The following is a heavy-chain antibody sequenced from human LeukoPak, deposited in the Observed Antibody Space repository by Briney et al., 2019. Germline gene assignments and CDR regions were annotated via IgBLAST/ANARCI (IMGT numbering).Heavy chain of an antibody. CDR1: GCTFSNYA. J-gene: IGHJ4*01. D-gene: IGHD3-22*01. CDR2: PIPIFNAA. CDR3: ARARTDYFDSSGSPFHY. V-gene: IGHV1-69*13. Sequence: SVKVCCKASGCTFSNYALRWVRQATGQGLDLMGAPIPIFNAANYAQKFKGRVTITADESTSTAYMELRSLTSEDTALYYCARARTDYFDSSGSPFHYWGQGTLVTVSS.